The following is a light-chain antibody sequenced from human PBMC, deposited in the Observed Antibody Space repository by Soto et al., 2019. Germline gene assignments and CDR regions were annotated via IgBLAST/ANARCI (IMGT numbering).Light chain of an antibody. V-gene: IGLV1-51*01. J-gene: IGLJ1*01. Sequence: QAVVTQPPSGSAAPGQRVTISCSGSSSNIGGNSVSWYQQLPGTAPKLLIYDDDKRPSGIHDRFSGSKSGTSATLGITGFQTGDEADYYCGSWDSSLSAYVLGTGTKLTVL. CDR3: GSWDSSLSAYV. CDR2: DDD. CDR1: SSNIGGNS.